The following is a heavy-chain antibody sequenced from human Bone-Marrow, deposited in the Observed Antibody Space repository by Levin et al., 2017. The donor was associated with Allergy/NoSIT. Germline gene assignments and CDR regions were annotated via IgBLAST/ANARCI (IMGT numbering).Heavy chain of an antibody. V-gene: IGHV3-33*08. CDR2: IWHDESNK. D-gene: IGHD5-24*01. CDR3: ARSRDGYNHGLGS. CDR1: GFSVSSYG. J-gene: IGHJ5*02. Sequence: SGGSLRLSCAASGFSVSSYGIHWVRLAPGKALEWVTVIWHDESNKYTPDSVTDSVKGRFTVSRDIPTNTVHLQMNSLRVEDTAVYFCARSRDGYNHGLGSWGQGTLVTVSS.